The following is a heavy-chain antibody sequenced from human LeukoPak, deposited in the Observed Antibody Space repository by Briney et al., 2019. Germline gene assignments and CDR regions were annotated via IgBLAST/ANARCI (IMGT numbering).Heavy chain of an antibody. V-gene: IGHV3-15*01. CDR3: TTWLSGYSSSWYFDY. CDR2: IKSKTDGGTT. J-gene: IGHJ4*02. CDR1: GFTFSNAW. D-gene: IGHD6-13*01. Sequence: GGSLRLSCAASGFTFSNAWMSWVRQAPGKGLEWVGRIKSKTDGGTTDYAAPVKGRFTISRDDSKNTLYLQMNSLKTEDTAVYYCTTWLSGYSSSWYFDYWGQGTLVTVSS.